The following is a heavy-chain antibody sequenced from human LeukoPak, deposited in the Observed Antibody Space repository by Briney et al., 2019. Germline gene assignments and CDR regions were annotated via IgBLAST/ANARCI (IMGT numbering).Heavy chain of an antibody. D-gene: IGHD2-2*02. V-gene: IGHV3-23*01. CDR3: AGYNCSSTSCYTGGFDY. J-gene: IGHJ4*02. Sequence: GGFLRLSCAASGFTFSSYAMSWVRQAPGKGLEWVSAISGSGRSTYYADSVKGRFTISRDNSENTLYLQMNSLRAEDTAVYYCAGYNCSSTSCYTGGFDYWGQGTLVTVSS. CDR2: ISGSGRST. CDR1: GFTFSSYA.